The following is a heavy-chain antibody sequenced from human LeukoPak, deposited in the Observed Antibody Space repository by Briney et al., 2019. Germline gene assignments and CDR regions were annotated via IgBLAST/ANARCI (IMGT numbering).Heavy chain of an antibody. CDR3: ARALNPLPGTYYFDY. Sequence: PSETLSLTCTVSGASINSHYWSWIRQPAGKGLEWIGRIYISGSTNYNSSLQSRVTMSVDTSKNQFSLKLTSVTAAHTAVYYCARALNPLPGTYYFDYWGQGTLVTVSS. D-gene: IGHD2-15*01. CDR1: GASINSHY. CDR2: IYISGST. J-gene: IGHJ4*02. V-gene: IGHV4-4*07.